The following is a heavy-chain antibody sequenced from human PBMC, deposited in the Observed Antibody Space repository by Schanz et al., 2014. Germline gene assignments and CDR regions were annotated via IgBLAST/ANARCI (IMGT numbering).Heavy chain of an antibody. J-gene: IGHJ3*02. CDR2: ISGSGGST. Sequence: EVQLLESGGGLVKPGGSLRLSCATSGLTFTSAWMSWVRQAPGKGLEWVSAISGSGGSTYYADSVKGRFTISRDNSKNTLYLQMNSLRAEDTAVYYCAKGRFGELSAFDIWGQGTMXTVSS. D-gene: IGHD3-10*01. CDR3: AKGRFGELSAFDI. V-gene: IGHV3-23*01. CDR1: GLTFTSAW.